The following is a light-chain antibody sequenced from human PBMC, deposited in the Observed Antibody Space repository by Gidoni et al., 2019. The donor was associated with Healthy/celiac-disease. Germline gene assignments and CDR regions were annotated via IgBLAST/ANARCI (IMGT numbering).Light chain of an antibody. J-gene: IGLJ1*01. V-gene: IGLV1-44*01. CDR1: SSNIGSNT. Sequence: QSVLTQPPSASGTPGPRVTISCSGSSSNIGSNTVHWYQQLPGTAPKLLIYSNNQLPSGAPDRFSGSKSGTSASLAISGLQSEEEADYYCAAWDDSLNGYVFGTGTKVTVL. CDR2: SNN. CDR3: AAWDDSLNGYV.